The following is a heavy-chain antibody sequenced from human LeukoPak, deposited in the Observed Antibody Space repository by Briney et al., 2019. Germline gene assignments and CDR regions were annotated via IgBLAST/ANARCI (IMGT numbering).Heavy chain of an antibody. J-gene: IGHJ3*02. CDR2: ISWNSGSI. V-gene: IGHV3-9*01. D-gene: IGHD2-2*01. CDR1: GFTFDDYA. CDR3: ARDVGYCSSSSCYEGAFDI. Sequence: GGSLRLSCAASGFTFDDYAMHWVRQAPGKGLEWVSGISWNSGSIGYADSVKGRFTISRDNAKNSLYVQMNSLRAEDTAMYYCARDVGYCSSSSCYEGAFDIWGQGTMVTVSS.